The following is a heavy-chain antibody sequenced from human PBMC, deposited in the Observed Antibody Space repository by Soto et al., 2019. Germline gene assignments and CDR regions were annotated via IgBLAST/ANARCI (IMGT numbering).Heavy chain of an antibody. V-gene: IGHV2-5*02. CDR3: AHRRDYGRMDV. Sequence: QITLKESGPTLVKPTQTLTLTCTFSGFSLSTSAVGVGWIRQPPGKALEWLALIYGDDNKLYSPSLKSRLAITKDTSKNQVVFTMPNLDPVDTATYYCAHRRDYGRMDVWGQGTTVTVSS. D-gene: IGHD3-16*01. CDR1: GFSLSTSAVG. CDR2: IYGDDNK. J-gene: IGHJ6*02.